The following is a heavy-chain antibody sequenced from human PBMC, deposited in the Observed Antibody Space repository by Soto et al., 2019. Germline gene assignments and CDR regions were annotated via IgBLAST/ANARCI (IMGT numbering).Heavy chain of an antibody. CDR1: GFTFSSYA. CDR3: AERSSSSPFDY. CDR2: ISGSDDST. V-gene: IGHV3-23*01. Sequence: EVQLLESGGGLVQPGESLRLSCAASGFTFSSYAMSWVRQAPGKGLEWVSVISGSDDSTYYADSVKGRFTISRDNSKNTVYPQMNCLRAEDTAVYYCAERSSSSPFDYWGQGTLVTVSS. J-gene: IGHJ4*02. D-gene: IGHD6-6*01.